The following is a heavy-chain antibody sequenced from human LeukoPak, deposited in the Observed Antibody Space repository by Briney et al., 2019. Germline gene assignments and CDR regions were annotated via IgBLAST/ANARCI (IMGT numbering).Heavy chain of an antibody. Sequence: ASVEVSCKASGYTFTSYGISWVRQAPGQGLEWMGWISAYNGNTNYAQKLQGRVTMTTDTSTSTAYMELRSLRSDDTAGYYCARTLVPAAIEDNWGQGTLVTVSS. CDR3: ARTLVPAAIEDN. V-gene: IGHV1-18*01. CDR1: GYTFTSYG. J-gene: IGHJ4*02. D-gene: IGHD2-2*01. CDR2: ISAYNGNT.